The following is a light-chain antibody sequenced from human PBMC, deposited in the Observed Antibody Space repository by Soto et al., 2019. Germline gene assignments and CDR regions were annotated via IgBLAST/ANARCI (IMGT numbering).Light chain of an antibody. Sequence: QSALTQPPSVSGSPGQSVTISCTGTSSDVGGYNYVSWYQQYPGKVPKLMVYEGNKRPSGVPDRFSGSKSGNTASLTVSGLQAEDEADYYCTSYAGGNNVFGTGTKVTVL. V-gene: IGLV2-8*01. CDR3: TSYAGGNNV. J-gene: IGLJ1*01. CDR1: SSDVGGYNY. CDR2: EGN.